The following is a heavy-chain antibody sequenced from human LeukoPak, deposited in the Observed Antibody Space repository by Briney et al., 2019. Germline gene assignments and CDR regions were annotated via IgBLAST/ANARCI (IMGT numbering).Heavy chain of an antibody. Sequence: PGGSLRLSCAASGFTFSSYGMHWVRQAPGKGLEWVAVISYDGSNKYYSDSVRGRFTISRDNSKNTLYLQMNSLGAEDTAVYYCARDRAPGDYWGQGTLVTVSS. CDR2: ISYDGSNK. V-gene: IGHV3-30*03. CDR3: ARDRAPGDY. CDR1: GFTFSSYG. D-gene: IGHD3-10*01. J-gene: IGHJ4*02.